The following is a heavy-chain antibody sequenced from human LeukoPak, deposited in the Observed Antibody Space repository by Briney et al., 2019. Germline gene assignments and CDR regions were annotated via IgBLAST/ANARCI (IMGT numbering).Heavy chain of an antibody. V-gene: IGHV4-39*01. CDR1: GGSISSRSYY. CDR3: ARFTPQGYGWGGYNWFDP. Sequence: SETLSLTCSVSGGSISSRSYYWGWIRHPPGKGLEWIGSISYSASTYYNPSLKSRVTISVDTSKNQFALKLSSVTAADTAVYYCARFTPQGYGWGGYNWFDPWGQGTLVTVSS. D-gene: IGHD3-16*01. CDR2: ISYSAST. J-gene: IGHJ5*02.